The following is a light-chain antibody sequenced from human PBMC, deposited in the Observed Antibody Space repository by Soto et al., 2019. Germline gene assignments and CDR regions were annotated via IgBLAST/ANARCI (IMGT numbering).Light chain of an antibody. J-gene: IGKJ1*01. Sequence: EIVLTQSPATLSLSPGERATLSCRASQSVSSFLAWYQQKPGQAPRLLIYAASTRATGIPARFSGSGSGTEFTLTISSLQSEDFAVYYCQQYNEWPSWTFGQGTKVDIK. CDR2: AAS. CDR3: QQYNEWPSWT. CDR1: QSVSSF. V-gene: IGKV3-15*01.